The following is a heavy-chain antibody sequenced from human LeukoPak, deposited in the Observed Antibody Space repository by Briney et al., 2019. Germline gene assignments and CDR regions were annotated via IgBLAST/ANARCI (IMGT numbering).Heavy chain of an antibody. CDR3: ARRGPYGSGSPDAFDI. D-gene: IGHD3-10*01. CDR2: IYYSGSA. Sequence: SETLSLTCTVSGGSISSGGYYWSWIRQRPGKGLEWIGYIYYSGSAYYNPSPKSRVTISVDTSKNQCSLTLSSLTAADTAVYYCARRGPYGSGSPDAFDIWGQGTMVTVSS. V-gene: IGHV4-31*03. J-gene: IGHJ3*02. CDR1: GGSISSGGYY.